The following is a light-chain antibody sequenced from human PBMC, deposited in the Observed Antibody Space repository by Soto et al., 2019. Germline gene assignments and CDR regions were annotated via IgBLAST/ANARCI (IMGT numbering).Light chain of an antibody. J-gene: IGLJ2*01. CDR1: SSNIGAGYD. CDR2: GNS. V-gene: IGLV1-40*01. Sequence: QSALNQPASVSGAPGQRVTISCTGSSSNIGAGYDVHWYQQLPGTAPKLLIYGNSNRPSGVPDRFSGSKSGTSASLAITGLQAEDEADYYCQSYDSSLSGSVFGGGTKLTVL. CDR3: QSYDSSLSGSV.